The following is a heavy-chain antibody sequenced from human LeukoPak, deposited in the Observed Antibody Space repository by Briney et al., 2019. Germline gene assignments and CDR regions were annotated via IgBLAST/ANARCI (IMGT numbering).Heavy chain of an antibody. D-gene: IGHD2-2*01. CDR1: GGSMSTYY. CDR2: VRSSGST. CDR3: ASPSSTNEYYFDY. Sequence: SETLSLTCIVSGGSMSTYYWSWIRQPAGKGLEWIGHVRSSGSTNYNPSLKSRVTMSVDTSKNQFSLKLSSVTAADTAVYYCASPSSTNEYYFDYWGQGTLVTVSS. V-gene: IGHV4-4*07. J-gene: IGHJ4*02.